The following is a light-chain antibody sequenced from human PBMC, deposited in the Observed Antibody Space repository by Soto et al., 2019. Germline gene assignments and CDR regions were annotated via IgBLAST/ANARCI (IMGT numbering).Light chain of an antibody. Sequence: IVLTQSPGTLSLSPGERATLSCRASQSVSSSYLVWYQQRPGQPPRLLIYGTSTRAAGISDRFSGSGSGTDFTLTIYRLEPGDSAVYYCQQYGTSALTFGAGTKVEIK. J-gene: IGKJ4*01. CDR1: QSVSSSY. V-gene: IGKV3-20*01. CDR3: QQYGTSALT. CDR2: GTS.